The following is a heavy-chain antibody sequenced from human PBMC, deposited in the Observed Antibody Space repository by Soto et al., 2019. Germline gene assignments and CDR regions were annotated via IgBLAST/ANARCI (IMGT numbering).Heavy chain of an antibody. CDR2: ISYDGSNK. Sequence: QSVGSLRLSCAASGFTFSSYAMHWVRQAPGKGLEWVAVISYDGSNKYYADSVKGRFTISRDNSKNTLYLQMNSLRAEDTAVYYCARDEVSLYYFDYWGQGTLVTVSS. CDR1: GFTFSSYA. V-gene: IGHV3-30-3*01. CDR3: ARDEVSLYYFDY. D-gene: IGHD3-16*02. J-gene: IGHJ4*02.